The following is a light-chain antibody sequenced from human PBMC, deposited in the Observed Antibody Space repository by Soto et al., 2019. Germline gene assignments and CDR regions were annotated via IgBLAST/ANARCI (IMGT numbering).Light chain of an antibody. CDR2: GAS. Sequence: EIVMTQSPATLSVSPGERVTLSCRASESLSTYLAWYQQKPGQAPRLLIYGASTKATGIPARFSGSGSATDFTLTISSLQSEDFXVYYCQSYNDWPFTFGQGTKLEI. CDR1: ESLSTY. V-gene: IGKV3-15*01. J-gene: IGKJ2*01. CDR3: QSYNDWPFT.